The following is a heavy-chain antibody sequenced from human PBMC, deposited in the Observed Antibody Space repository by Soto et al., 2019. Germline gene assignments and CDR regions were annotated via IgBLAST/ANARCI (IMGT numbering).Heavy chain of an antibody. D-gene: IGHD3-10*01. Sequence: VQLLESGGGLVQPGGSLRLSCAASGFTFSSYAMSWVRQAPGKGLEWVAVIWYDGSKKYYADSVKRRFTISRDNPKNTLDLQMNSLKAEDTAVYYCAREWGADGSGKKYGMDVWGRGTTVTVSS. CDR1: GFTFSSYA. CDR3: AREWGADGSGKKYGMDV. J-gene: IGHJ6*02. CDR2: IWYDGSKK. V-gene: IGHV3-33*08.